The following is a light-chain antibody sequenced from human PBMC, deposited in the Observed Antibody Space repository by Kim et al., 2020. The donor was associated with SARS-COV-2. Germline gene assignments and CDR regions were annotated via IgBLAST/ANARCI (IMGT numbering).Light chain of an antibody. CDR1: SSNIGTGYD. Sequence: QTVTISGIGTSSNIGTGYDVHWYQHLPGTGPKLLIFDNNNRPSGVPDRFSGSKSGASASLAITGLQAEDEADYYCQSYDNSLGGVVFGGGTQLTVL. CDR2: DNN. V-gene: IGLV1-40*03. CDR3: QSYDNSLGGVV. J-gene: IGLJ2*01.